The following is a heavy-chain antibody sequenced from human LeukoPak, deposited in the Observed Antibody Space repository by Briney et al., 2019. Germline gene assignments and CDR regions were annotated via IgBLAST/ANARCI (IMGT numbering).Heavy chain of an antibody. Sequence: PSDTLSLTCAVYGGSFSGYYWTWIRQPPGKGLEWSGEINHSGSTNYNPSLKSRVTISVDTSKNQLSLKLRSVTPADTAVYYCARHLQQLVRMDVWGKGTTVTVSS. D-gene: IGHD6-13*01. CDR1: GGSFSGYY. CDR2: INHSGST. J-gene: IGHJ6*03. V-gene: IGHV4-34*01. CDR3: ARHLQQLVRMDV.